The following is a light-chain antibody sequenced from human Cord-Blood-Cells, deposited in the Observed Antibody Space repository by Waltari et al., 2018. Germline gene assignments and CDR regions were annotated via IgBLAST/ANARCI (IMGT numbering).Light chain of an antibody. V-gene: IGLV2-23*01. Sequence: QSALTQPASVSGSPGQSITISCTGTSSDVGSYNLVSGYQQHPGKAPKLMIYEGSKRPSGVSNRFSGSKSGNTASLTIAGLQAEDEADYYGCSYAGSSTVFGGGTKLTVL. CDR2: EGS. CDR3: CSYAGSSTV. CDR1: SSDVGSYNL. J-gene: IGLJ3*02.